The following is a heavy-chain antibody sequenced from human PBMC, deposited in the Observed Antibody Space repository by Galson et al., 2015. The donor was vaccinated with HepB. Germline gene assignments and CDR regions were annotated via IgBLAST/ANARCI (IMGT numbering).Heavy chain of an antibody. CDR3: ARTRGAAAGIFDN. V-gene: IGHV3-74*01. Sequence: SLRLSCAASGFTFSNYWMHWVRQVPGKGLGWVSRINSDGSYITYADSVKGRFTISRDNAKNTLYLQMNSPRAEDTALYYCARTRGAAAGIFDNWGQGSLVTVSS. J-gene: IGHJ4*02. CDR1: GFTFSNYW. CDR2: INSDGSYI. D-gene: IGHD6-13*01.